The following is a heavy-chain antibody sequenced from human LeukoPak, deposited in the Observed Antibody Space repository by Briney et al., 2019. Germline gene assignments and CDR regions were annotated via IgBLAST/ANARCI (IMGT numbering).Heavy chain of an antibody. Sequence: PGGSLRLSCAASGFTFDDYAMHWVRQAPGKGLEWVSGISWNSGSIGYADSVKGRFTISRDNAKNTLYLQMNSLRAEDTAVYYCAKSGYSRFDYWGQGTLVTVFS. CDR1: GFTFDDYA. CDR2: ISWNSGSI. CDR3: AKSGYSRFDY. V-gene: IGHV3-9*01. D-gene: IGHD5-24*01. J-gene: IGHJ4*02.